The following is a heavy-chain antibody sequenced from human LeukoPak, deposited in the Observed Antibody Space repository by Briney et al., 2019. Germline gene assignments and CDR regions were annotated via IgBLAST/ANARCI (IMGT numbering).Heavy chain of an antibody. D-gene: IGHD6-13*01. CDR2: INHSAST. Sequence: PSETLSLTCAVYGGSFSGYYWSWIRQPPGKGLEWMGEINHSASTNYNPSLKSRVTISVDTSKIQFCLKLSSVTPADTAVYYCASGRGIAAADYYCYGMDVWGQGTTVTVSS. V-gene: IGHV4-34*01. CDR3: ASGRGIAAADYYCYGMDV. CDR1: GGSFSGYY. J-gene: IGHJ6*02.